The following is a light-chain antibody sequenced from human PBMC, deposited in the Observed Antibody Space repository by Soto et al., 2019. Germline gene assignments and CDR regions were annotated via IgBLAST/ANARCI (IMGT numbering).Light chain of an antibody. CDR1: QTISSN. Sequence: DLQMTQSPSSLSAAVGDRVTIACRASQTISSNLNWYQQRPGKAPNLLIYAASSLQSGVPSRFSGSGSGTDFTLTISSLLPEDFATYYCQQSYSTPLTFGGGTKLEIK. J-gene: IGKJ4*01. V-gene: IGKV1-39*01. CDR3: QQSYSTPLT. CDR2: AAS.